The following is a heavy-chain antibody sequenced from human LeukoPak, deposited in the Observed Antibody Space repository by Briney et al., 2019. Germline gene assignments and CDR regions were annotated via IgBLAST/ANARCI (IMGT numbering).Heavy chain of an antibody. V-gene: IGHV3-23*01. Sequence: GGTLRLSCAASGFTFSSSAMSWVRQAPGKGLEWVSPISGSGSGSSTYYADSVKGRFTISRDNSKNTLYLQMNSLSAEDTALYYCARERNEVTTTEYYFDYWGQGTLVTVSS. CDR2: ISGSGSGSST. CDR3: ARERNEVTTTEYYFDY. J-gene: IGHJ4*02. D-gene: IGHD4-17*01. CDR1: GFTFSSSA.